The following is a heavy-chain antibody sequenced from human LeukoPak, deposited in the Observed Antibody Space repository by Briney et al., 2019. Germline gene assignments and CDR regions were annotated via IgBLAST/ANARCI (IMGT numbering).Heavy chain of an antibody. CDR2: IIPILGTA. D-gene: IGHD2-15*01. J-gene: IGHJ4*02. CDR3: ARGKGFVGHFDY. V-gene: IGHV1-69*08. Sequence: SVKVSCKASGGSFTSNTISWVREAPGQGPEWMGRIIPILGTAEYAEKFKGRVTITADKSTSTAYMELSSLKSEDTALYYCARGKGFVGHFDYWGQGTLVTVS. CDR1: GGSFTSNT.